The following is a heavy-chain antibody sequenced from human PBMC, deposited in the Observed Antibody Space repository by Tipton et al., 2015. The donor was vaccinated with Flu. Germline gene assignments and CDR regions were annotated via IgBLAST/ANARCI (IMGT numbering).Heavy chain of an antibody. CDR3: ARLPLPLSYFDY. V-gene: IGHV4-38-2*01. J-gene: IGHJ4*02. CDR2: IYHTGNT. CDR1: GDSIGSRYY. Sequence: TLSLTCSVSGDSIGSRYYWGWIRQPPGKGLEWIGNIYHTGNTYHNPSLKSRVTISVDTSKNQFSLKLTSVTAADTAVYYCARLPLPLSYFDYWGQGTLVTVSS.